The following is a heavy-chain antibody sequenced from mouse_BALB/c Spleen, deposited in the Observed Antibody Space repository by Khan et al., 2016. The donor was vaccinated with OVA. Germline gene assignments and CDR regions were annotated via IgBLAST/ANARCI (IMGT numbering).Heavy chain of an antibody. CDR1: GYTFSSYW. D-gene: IGHD2-1*01. CDR2: ILPGSGNT. V-gene: IGHV1-9*01. CDR3: GRYGNHWYFDV. Sequence: QVQLKQSGAELMKPGASVKISCKATGYTFSSYWIEWVKQRPGHGLEWIGEILPGSGNTNCTENFKGKAAFTADTSSNTAYMQLSSLTSEDSAVYYCGRYGNHWYFDVWGAGTTVTVSS. J-gene: IGHJ1*01.